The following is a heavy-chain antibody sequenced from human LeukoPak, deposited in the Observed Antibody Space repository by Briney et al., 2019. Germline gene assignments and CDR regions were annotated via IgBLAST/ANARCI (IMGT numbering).Heavy chain of an antibody. CDR2: ISSNGGST. J-gene: IGHJ4*02. CDR3: ARTYSYGSYFDY. D-gene: IGHD5-18*01. Sequence: PGGSLRLSCAASGFTFSSYAMHWVRQAPGKGLEYVSAISSNGGSTYYANSVKGRFTISRDNSKNTLYLQMGSLRAEGMAVYYCARTYSYGSYFDYWGQGTLVTVSS. V-gene: IGHV3-64*01. CDR1: GFTFSSYA.